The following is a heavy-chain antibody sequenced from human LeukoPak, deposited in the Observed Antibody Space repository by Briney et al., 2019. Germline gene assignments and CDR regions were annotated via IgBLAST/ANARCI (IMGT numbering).Heavy chain of an antibody. D-gene: IGHD5-12*01. V-gene: IGHV3-48*03. J-gene: IGHJ4*02. Sequence: GGSLRLSCAASGFTFSSYEMNWVRQAPGKGLEWLSYISRSGNSIFYADSVKGRFTISRDNAKNSLYLLMNSLRAEDTAVYYCARPYSAYAFDYWGQGTLVTVSS. CDR2: ISRSGNSI. CDR3: ARPYSAYAFDY. CDR1: GFTFSSYE.